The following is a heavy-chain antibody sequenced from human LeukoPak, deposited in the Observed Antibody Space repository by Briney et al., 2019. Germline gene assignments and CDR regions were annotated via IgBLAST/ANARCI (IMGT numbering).Heavy chain of an antibody. D-gene: IGHD2-2*01. CDR2: IKSKTDGGTT. CDR1: GFTFSNAW. CDR3: TTGPAALYYFDY. J-gene: IGHJ4*02. Sequence: GGSLRLSCAASGFTFSNAWMSRVRQAPGKGLEWVGRIKSKTDGGTTDYAAPVKGRFTISRDDSKNTLYLQMNSLKTEDTAVYYCTTGPAALYYFDYWGQETLVTVSS. V-gene: IGHV3-15*01.